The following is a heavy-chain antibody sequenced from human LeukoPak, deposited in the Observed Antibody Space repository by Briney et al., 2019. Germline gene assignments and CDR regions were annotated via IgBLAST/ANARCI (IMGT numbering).Heavy chain of an antibody. J-gene: IGHJ2*01. CDR2: ISHSGST. Sequence: SETLSLTCAVSGGSISSGGYSWSWIRQPPGKGLEWIGYISHSGSTYYNPSLKSRVTISVDRSKNQFSLELSSVTAADTAVYYCARGRRYSGSYPYWYFDLWGRGTLVTVSS. CDR3: ARGRRYSGSYPYWYFDL. CDR1: GGSISSGGYS. D-gene: IGHD1-26*01. V-gene: IGHV4-30-2*01.